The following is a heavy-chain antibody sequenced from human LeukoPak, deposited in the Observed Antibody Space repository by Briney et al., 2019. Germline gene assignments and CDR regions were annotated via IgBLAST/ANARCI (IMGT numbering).Heavy chain of an antibody. D-gene: IGHD6-13*01. Sequence: PGGSLRLSCAASGFTFSSYGMHWVRQAPGKGLEWVAVIWYDRSNKYYADSVKGRFTISRDNSKNTLYLQMNSLRAEDTAVYYCAREIAAAGNKQFDYWGQGTLVTVSS. CDR1: GFTFSSYG. CDR3: AREIAAAGNKQFDY. J-gene: IGHJ4*02. CDR2: IWYDRSNK. V-gene: IGHV3-33*01.